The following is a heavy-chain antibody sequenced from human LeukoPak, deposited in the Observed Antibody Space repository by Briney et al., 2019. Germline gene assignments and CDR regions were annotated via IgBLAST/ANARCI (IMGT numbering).Heavy chain of an antibody. D-gene: IGHD5-18*01. Sequence: SQTLSLTCTVSGGSISSGDNYWSWIRQPAGKGLEWIGRIYTSGGTNYNPSLKSRVTISEDTSKNQFSLKLSSVTAADTAVYYCASAYTYASRFVYWGQGTLVTASS. CDR1: GGSISSGDNY. V-gene: IGHV4-61*02. CDR2: IYTSGGT. J-gene: IGHJ4*02. CDR3: ASAYTYASRFVY.